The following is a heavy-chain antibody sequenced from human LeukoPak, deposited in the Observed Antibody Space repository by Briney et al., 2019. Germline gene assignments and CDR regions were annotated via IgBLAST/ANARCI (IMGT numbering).Heavy chain of an antibody. CDR1: GGSISRYS. V-gene: IGHV4-59*01. CDR3: ARDRGPDCSGGSCWDY. CDR2: ISYSGTT. J-gene: IGHJ4*02. D-gene: IGHD2-15*01. Sequence: SETLSLTCTVSGGSISRYSWSWIRQPPGKGLEWMGYISYSGTTNYNPSLESRVTISVDTSKNQFSLKLSSVTAADTAVYYCARDRGPDCSGGSCWDYWGQGTQVTVSS.